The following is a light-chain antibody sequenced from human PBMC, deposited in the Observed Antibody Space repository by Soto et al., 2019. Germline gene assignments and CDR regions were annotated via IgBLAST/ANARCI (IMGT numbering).Light chain of an antibody. Sequence: QSVLTQPAFVSGSPGQSITISCTGTSSDVGGYNYVSWYQQHPGKAPKLMIYDVSNRPSGVSNRFSGSKSGNTASLTISGLQAEDEADYYCSSYTSSSTRCVFGTGTKVTVL. J-gene: IGLJ1*01. CDR2: DVS. V-gene: IGLV2-14*01. CDR3: SSYTSSSTRCV. CDR1: SSDVGGYNY.